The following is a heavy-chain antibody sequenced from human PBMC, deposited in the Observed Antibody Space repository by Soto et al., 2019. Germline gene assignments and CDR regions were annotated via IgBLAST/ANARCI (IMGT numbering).Heavy chain of an antibody. CDR2: ISANGDST. V-gene: IGHV3-23*01. D-gene: IGHD3-10*01. CDR1: GFTFRSYA. CDR3: ATRRGDGYFAY. J-gene: IGHJ4*02. Sequence: EVQLLESGGGLVQPGGSLRLSCAASGFTFRSYAMNWVRQAPGKGLEWVSFISANGDSTYYADSVKGRFTISRDNSKNTLYLQMNSLRAEDTAGYYCATRRGDGYFAYWGQEALVSVSS.